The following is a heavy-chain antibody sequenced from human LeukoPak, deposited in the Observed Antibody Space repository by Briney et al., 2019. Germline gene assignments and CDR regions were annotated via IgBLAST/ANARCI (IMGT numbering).Heavy chain of an antibody. Sequence: PGGSLRLSCAASGFTFSSYSMNWVRQAPGKGLEWVAVISYDGSNKYYADSVKGRFTISRDNSKNTLYLQMNSLRAEDTAVYYCARDHYQQLALDYWGQGTLVTVSS. CDR2: ISYDGSNK. D-gene: IGHD6-13*01. V-gene: IGHV3-30*03. CDR3: ARDHYQQLALDY. CDR1: GFTFSSYS. J-gene: IGHJ4*02.